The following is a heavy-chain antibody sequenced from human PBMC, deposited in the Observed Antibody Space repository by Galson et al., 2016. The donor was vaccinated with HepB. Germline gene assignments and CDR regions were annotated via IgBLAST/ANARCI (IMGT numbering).Heavy chain of an antibody. CDR1: GGSFSGYH. Sequence: SETLSLTCAVYGGSFSGYHWSWIRQPPGKGLEWIGNINHSEGTDYNPSLKSRVTISVDTSKNQFSLKLKSVTAADTAIYYCARGKSLRESIAYLLVGDLYSIDSRGQGTLVTVST. V-gene: IGHV4-34*01. D-gene: IGHD6-6*01. J-gene: IGHJ4*02. CDR2: INHSEGT. CDR3: ARGKSLRESIAYLLVGDLYSIDS.